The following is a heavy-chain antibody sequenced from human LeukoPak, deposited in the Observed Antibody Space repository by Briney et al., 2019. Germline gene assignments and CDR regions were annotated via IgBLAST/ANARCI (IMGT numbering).Heavy chain of an antibody. V-gene: IGHV1-69*13. CDR1: GGTFSSYA. CDR3: ARGSRALREEMDY. CDR2: IIPIFGTA. D-gene: IGHD3-3*02. J-gene: IGHJ4*02. Sequence: GASVKVSCKASGGTFSSYAISWVRQAPGQGLEWMGGIIPIFGTANYAQKFQGRVTIAADESASTAYMELSSLRSEDTAVYYCARGSRALREEMDYWGQGTLVTVSS.